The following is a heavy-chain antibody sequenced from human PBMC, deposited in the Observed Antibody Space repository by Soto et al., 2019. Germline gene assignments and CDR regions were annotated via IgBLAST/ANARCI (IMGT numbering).Heavy chain of an antibody. CDR1: GGSISSGDYY. J-gene: IGHJ6*02. CDR3: ARVPSNPMSGEYGMDV. D-gene: IGHD4-4*01. V-gene: IGHV4-30-4*01. Sequence: SETLSLTCTVSGGSISSGDYYWSWIRQPPGKGLEWIGYIYYSGSTYYNPSLKSRVTISVDTSKNQFSLKLSSVTAADTAVYYCARVPSNPMSGEYGMDVWGQGTXVTVSS. CDR2: IYYSGST.